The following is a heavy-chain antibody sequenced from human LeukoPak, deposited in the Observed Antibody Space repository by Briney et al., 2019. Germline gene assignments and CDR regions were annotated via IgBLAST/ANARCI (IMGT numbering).Heavy chain of an antibody. CDR1: GFTFSSNW. J-gene: IGHJ4*02. D-gene: IGHD1-26*01. CDR3: VRDLGGRSGH. CDR2: INEDGSTT. Sequence: GGSLRLSCAASGFTFSSNWMHWVRQAPGKGLVWDSRINEDGSTTNYADSVKGRSTIFRDNAKNTLYLQMNSLRAEDTAVYYCVRDLGGRSGHWGQGTLVTVSS. V-gene: IGHV3-74*01.